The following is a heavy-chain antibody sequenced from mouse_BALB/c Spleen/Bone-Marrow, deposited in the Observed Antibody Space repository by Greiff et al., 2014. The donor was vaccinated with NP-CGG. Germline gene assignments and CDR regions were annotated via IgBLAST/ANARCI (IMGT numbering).Heavy chain of an antibody. J-gene: IGHJ4*01. Sequence: DVQLVESGGGLVKPGGSLKLSCAASGFTFSDFYMFWFRQTPEKRLEWVATISNGGTYTYYPDSVKGRFTISRDNAKNNLYLQRSSLKSEDASKYYCARSGERYGAMDYWGQGTSVTVTS. CDR1: GFTFSDFY. CDR2: ISNGGTYT. V-gene: IGHV5-4*02. D-gene: IGHD1-1*02. CDR3: ARSGERYGAMDY.